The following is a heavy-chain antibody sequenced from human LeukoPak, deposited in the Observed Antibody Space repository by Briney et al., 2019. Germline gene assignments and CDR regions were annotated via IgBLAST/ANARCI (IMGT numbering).Heavy chain of an antibody. CDR3: AKDRAEATRRSLDY. V-gene: IGHV3-30*04. CDR2: ISYEGSKK. D-gene: IGHD1-26*01. J-gene: IGHJ4*02. CDR1: GFTFSNYA. Sequence: RTGRSLSLSCAASGFTFSNYAMHWVRQAPGKGLEWVSVISYEGSKKYYADSVKGRFTISRDNSKNTVHLQMNSLSTEDTAVYYCAKDRAEATRRSLDYWGQGTLVTVSS.